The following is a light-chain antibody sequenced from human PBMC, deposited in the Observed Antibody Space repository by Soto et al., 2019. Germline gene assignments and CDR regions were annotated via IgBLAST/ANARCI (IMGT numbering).Light chain of an antibody. CDR2: GAS. CDR3: QQYGSPPPVR. CDR1: QSVSSSY. V-gene: IGKV3-20*01. J-gene: IGKJ4*01. Sequence: EIVLTQSPGTLSLSPGERATLSCRASQSVSSSYLAWYQQKPGQAPRLLIYGASSRSTGIPDRFSGSGSGTDFTLTISRLEPEDFAVYYCQQYGSPPPVRFGGGTKVEIK.